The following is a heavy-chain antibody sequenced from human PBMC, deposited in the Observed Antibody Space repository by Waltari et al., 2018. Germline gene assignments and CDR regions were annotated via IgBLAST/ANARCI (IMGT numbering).Heavy chain of an antibody. J-gene: IGHJ4*02. CDR2: IKQDGTQQ. Sequence: EVQLVESGGGLVQPGGSLRLSCVASGFTFGSHWMSWVRQAPEKGRWWVAEIKQDGTQQYDGDSVKGRFTVSRDNHKNSLFLQMNSLRAEDTAVYYCARALPGEITVYDYWAQGALVTVSS. V-gene: IGHV3-7*01. D-gene: IGHD3-10*01. CDR1: GFTFGSHW. CDR3: ARALPGEITVYDY.